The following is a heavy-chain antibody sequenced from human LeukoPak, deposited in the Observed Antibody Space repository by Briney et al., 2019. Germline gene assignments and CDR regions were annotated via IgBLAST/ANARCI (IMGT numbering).Heavy chain of an antibody. CDR3: ARVGDHYHWYLDV. D-gene: IGHD3-10*01. CDR1: GFSVSTKY. Sequence: GGSLRLSCEGSGFSVSTKYMNWVRQAPGKGLEWVSILYSGSSTYYTDSVKGRFTVSRDDSKNTLYLHMNSLGVEDTAVYYCARVGDHYHWYLDVWGRGTLATVSS. V-gene: IGHV3-53*01. CDR2: LYSGSST. J-gene: IGHJ2*01.